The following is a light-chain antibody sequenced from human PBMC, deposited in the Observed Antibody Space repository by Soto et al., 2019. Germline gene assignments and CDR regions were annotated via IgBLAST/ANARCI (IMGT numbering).Light chain of an antibody. Sequence: EIVLTQSPGTLSLSPGERATLSCRASQSVSSSHLAWYQQNPGQAPRLLIYGATSRATGMPDRFSGSGSGTDFTLTISRLEPEDFEVYYCQQYGTSAGTFGQGTKVEIK. CDR3: QQYGTSAGT. CDR1: QSVSSSH. CDR2: GAT. J-gene: IGKJ1*01. V-gene: IGKV3-20*01.